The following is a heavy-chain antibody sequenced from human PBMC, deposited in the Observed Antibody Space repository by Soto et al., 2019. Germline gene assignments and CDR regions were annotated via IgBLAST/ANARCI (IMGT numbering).Heavy chain of an antibody. D-gene: IGHD6-13*01. CDR1: GFTFSSYA. Sequence: GGSLRLSCAASGFTFSSYAMHWVRQAPGKGLEWLAFISGSGGSTYYADSVKGRSTISRDNSNNTLYLQMNSLRAEDTAVYYCAKVDGIAAGKYFQHWGQGTLVTVSS. J-gene: IGHJ1*01. CDR2: ISGSGGST. CDR3: AKVDGIAAGKYFQH. V-gene: IGHV3-23*01.